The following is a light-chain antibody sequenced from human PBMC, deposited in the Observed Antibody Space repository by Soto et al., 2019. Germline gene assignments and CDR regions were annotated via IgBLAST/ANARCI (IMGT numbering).Light chain of an antibody. CDR1: SSDVGGYHY. CDR3: GSYTSSTTPL. V-gene: IGLV2-14*01. CDR2: EVS. Sequence: QSALTQPGSVSGSPGQSITISCTGSSSDVGGYHYVSWYQQYRGEAPKLVISEVSNRPSGVSNRFSGSKSGNTASLTISGLQAEDEADYYCGSYTSSTTPLFGGGTKLTVL. J-gene: IGLJ2*01.